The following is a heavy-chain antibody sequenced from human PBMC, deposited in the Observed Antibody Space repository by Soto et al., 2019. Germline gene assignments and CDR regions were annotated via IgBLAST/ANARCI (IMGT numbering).Heavy chain of an antibody. V-gene: IGHV3-13*01. J-gene: IGHJ4*02. CDR3: ARVEYSSSLGYDY. Sequence: GGSLRLSCAASGFTFSSYDMHWVLQATGKGLEWVSAIGTAGDTYYPGSVKGRFTISRENAKNSLYLQMNSLRAEDTAVYYCARVEYSSSLGYDYWGQGTLVTAPQ. CDR2: IGTAGDT. CDR1: GFTFSSYD. D-gene: IGHD6-6*01.